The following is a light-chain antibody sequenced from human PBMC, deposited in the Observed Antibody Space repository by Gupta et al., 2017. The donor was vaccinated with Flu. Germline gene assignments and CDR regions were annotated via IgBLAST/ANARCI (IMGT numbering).Light chain of an antibody. CDR1: SSNIGSNY. CDR2: RNN. J-gene: IGLJ3*02. Sequence: QSVLPQPPSPSGTPGQRVTLACSGSSSNIGSNYVYWYQQLPGTAPKLLIYRNNQRPSGVPDRFPGSKSGTSASLAISGLRSKDEADYYCAAWDDSLSGPVFGGGTKLTVL. V-gene: IGLV1-47*01. CDR3: AAWDDSLSGPV.